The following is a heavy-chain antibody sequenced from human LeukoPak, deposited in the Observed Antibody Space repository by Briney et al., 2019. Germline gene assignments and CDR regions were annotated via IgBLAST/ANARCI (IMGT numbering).Heavy chain of an antibody. CDR3: ARACSGFWSGSNWFDP. J-gene: IGHJ5*02. V-gene: IGHV4-38-2*01. Sequence: SETLSLTCAVSGYSISSGYYWGWIRQPPGKGLEWIGGIYHSGSTYYNPSLKSRVTISVDTSKNQFSLKLSSVTAADTAVYYCARACSGFWSGSNWFDPWGQGTLVTVSS. CDR1: GYSISSGYY. CDR2: IYHSGST. D-gene: IGHD3-3*01.